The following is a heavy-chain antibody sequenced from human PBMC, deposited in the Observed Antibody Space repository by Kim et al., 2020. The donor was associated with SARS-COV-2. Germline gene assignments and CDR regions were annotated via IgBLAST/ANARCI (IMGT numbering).Heavy chain of an antibody. CDR3: ARHRSNWGYCSSTSCPMDY. CDR2: IYYSGST. D-gene: IGHD2-2*01. J-gene: IGHJ4*02. Sequence: SETLSLTCTVSGGSISSYYWSRIRQPPGKGLEWIGYIYYSGSTNYNPSLKSRVTISVDTSKNQFSLKLSSVTAADTAVYYCARHRSNWGYCSSTSCPMDYWGQGTLVTVSS. V-gene: IGHV4-59*08. CDR1: GGSISSYY.